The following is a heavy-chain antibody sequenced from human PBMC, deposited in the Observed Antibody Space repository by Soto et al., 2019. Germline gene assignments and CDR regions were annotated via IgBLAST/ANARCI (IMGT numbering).Heavy chain of an antibody. CDR1: GGSISSYY. V-gene: IGHV4-59*01. J-gene: IGHJ5*02. D-gene: IGHD2-2*02. Sequence: SETLSLTCTVSGGSISSYYWSWIRQPPGKGLEWIGYIYYSGSTNYNPSLKSRVTISVDTSKNQFSLKLSSVTAADTAVYYCARDLYQSLLYPGNWFDPWGQGTLVTVSS. CDR2: IYYSGST. CDR3: ARDLYQSLLYPGNWFDP.